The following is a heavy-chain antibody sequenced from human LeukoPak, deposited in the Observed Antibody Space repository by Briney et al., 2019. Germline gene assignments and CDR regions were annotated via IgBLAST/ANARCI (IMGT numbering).Heavy chain of an antibody. CDR1: RLAFSAYK. CDR2: ISTDGYTT. V-gene: IGHV3-74*01. D-gene: IGHD2-15*01. CDR3: VVGGSPGY. J-gene: IGHJ4*02. Sequence: GGSLRLSWAASRLAFSAYKMHWVRQAPRKGLVWVSRISTDGYTTDYADFVQGRFTASRDNTKNTWSLEMNSLRAEDTAVYYCVVGGSPGYWGQGTLVTVSS.